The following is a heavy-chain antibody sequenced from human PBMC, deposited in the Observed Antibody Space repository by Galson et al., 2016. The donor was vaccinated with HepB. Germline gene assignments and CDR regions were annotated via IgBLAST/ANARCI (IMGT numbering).Heavy chain of an antibody. J-gene: IGHJ4*02. Sequence: SETLSLTCTVSGGSISGYYWSWIQQPPGKGLEWIAYTYSSVSTNYNPSLKSRVTISIDASKNQFSLKLNSVTAADTAVYFCARVVYAGYSILGYYFDSWGQGTLVTVSS. CDR2: TYSSVST. CDR3: ARVVYAGYSILGYYFDS. V-gene: IGHV4-4*08. D-gene: IGHD4-23*01. CDR1: GGSISGYY.